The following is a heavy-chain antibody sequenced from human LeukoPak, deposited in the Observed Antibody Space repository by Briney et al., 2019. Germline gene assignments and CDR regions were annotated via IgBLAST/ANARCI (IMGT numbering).Heavy chain of an antibody. Sequence: GRSLRLSCAASGFTFSSYVMHWVRQAPGKGLEWVAFIRYDGSNKYYADSVKGRFTISRDNSKNTLYLQMNSLRAEDTGVYYCAKDPVNPSHYFDYWGQGTLVTVSS. CDR3: AKDPVNPSHYFDY. CDR2: IRYDGSNK. V-gene: IGHV3-30*02. D-gene: IGHD1-14*01. CDR1: GFTFSSYV. J-gene: IGHJ4*02.